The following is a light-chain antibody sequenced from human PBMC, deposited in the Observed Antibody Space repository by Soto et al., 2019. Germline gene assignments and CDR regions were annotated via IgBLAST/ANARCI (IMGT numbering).Light chain of an antibody. J-gene: IGLJ3*02. CDR1: KIGNKD. CDR2: HDS. V-gene: IGLV3-21*04. CDR3: QVWDSSSDHRGV. Sequence: SYELTQPPSVSVAPGETARIPCGGDKIGNKDVHWYQQRPGQAPVLVIYHDSDLPSGIPERFSGSNSGNTATLTISRVEAGDEADYFCQVWDSSSDHRGVFGGGTKLTVL.